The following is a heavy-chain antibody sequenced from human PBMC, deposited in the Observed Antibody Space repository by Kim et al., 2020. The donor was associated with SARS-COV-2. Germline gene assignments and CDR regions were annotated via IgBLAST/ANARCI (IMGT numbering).Heavy chain of an antibody. CDR3: ARRYYYGSGSYFDY. Sequence: NPSLKSRVTISVDTSKNQFSLKLSSVTAADTAVYYCARRYYYGSGSYFDYWGQGTLVTVSS. J-gene: IGHJ4*02. V-gene: IGHV4-30-2*05. D-gene: IGHD3-10*01.